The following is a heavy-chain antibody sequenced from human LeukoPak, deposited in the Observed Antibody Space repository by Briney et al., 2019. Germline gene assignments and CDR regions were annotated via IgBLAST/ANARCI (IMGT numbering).Heavy chain of an antibody. D-gene: IGHD3-22*01. CDR1: GGSFSSEA. J-gene: IGHJ6*03. Sequence: SVKVSCKAFGGSFSSEAISWVRQAPGQGLEWMGGIIPIFGTANYAQKFQGRVTITTDESTSTAYMELSSLRSEDTAVYYCASIYYDSSGYYPYYYYYYMDVWGKGTTVTVSS. CDR2: IIPIFGTA. CDR3: ASIYYDSSGYYPYYYYYYMDV. V-gene: IGHV1-69*05.